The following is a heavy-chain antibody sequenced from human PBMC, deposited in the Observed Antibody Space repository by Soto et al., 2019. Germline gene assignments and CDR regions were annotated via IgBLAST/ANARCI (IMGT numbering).Heavy chain of an antibody. J-gene: IGHJ4*02. CDR2: IWYDGSNK. D-gene: IGHD3-22*01. CDR1: GFTFSSYG. Sequence: PGGSLRLSCAASGFTFSSYGMHWVRQAPGKGLEWVAVIWYDGSNKYYADSVKGRFTISRDNSKSTLYLQMNSLRAEDTAVYYCATDVASSGYSFDYWGQGTLVTVSS. V-gene: IGHV3-33*01. CDR3: ATDVASSGYSFDY.